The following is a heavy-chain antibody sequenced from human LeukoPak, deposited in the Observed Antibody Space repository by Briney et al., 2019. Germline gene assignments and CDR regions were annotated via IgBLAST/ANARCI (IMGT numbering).Heavy chain of an antibody. Sequence: PGGSLRLSCAASGFTFSTYWMHWVRQAPGKGLVWVSRISSDGSIAINADSVEGRFTVSIDNAKNTLYLKMNSMRVEDTAVYYCARADYGGNSDFHYWGQGTLVTVSS. CDR3: ARADYGGNSDFHY. J-gene: IGHJ4*02. CDR2: ISSDGSIA. V-gene: IGHV3-74*01. D-gene: IGHD4-23*01. CDR1: GFTFSTYW.